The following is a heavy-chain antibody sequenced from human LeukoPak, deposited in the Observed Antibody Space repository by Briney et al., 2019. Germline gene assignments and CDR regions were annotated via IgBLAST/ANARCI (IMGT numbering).Heavy chain of an antibody. Sequence: PGGSLRLSCAASGFTFSDYYMSWIRQAPGKGLEWVSYISSSGSTIYYADSVKGRFTISRDNAKNSLYLQMNSLRAEDTAVYYCAKDSQYTLIQGGPFDYWGQGTLVTVSS. CDR2: ISSSGSTI. D-gene: IGHD3-16*01. V-gene: IGHV3-11*01. CDR1: GFTFSDYY. J-gene: IGHJ4*02. CDR3: AKDSQYTLIQGGPFDY.